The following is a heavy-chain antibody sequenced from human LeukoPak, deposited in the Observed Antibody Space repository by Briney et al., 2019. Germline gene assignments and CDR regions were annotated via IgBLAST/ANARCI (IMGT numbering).Heavy chain of an antibody. V-gene: IGHV3-74*01. J-gene: IGHJ4*01. Sequence: PGGSLRLSCVASGFTFSNYWMHWVRQDPLKGLVWVSRINTDGSTTTYRDSVKGRFTISRDNAKNTLYLQMNSLRVEDTAVYYCVTNPIVAVTSVNYWGQGTLVTVSS. D-gene: IGHD2-21*02. CDR3: VTNPIVAVTSVNY. CDR2: INTDGSTT. CDR1: GFTFSNYW.